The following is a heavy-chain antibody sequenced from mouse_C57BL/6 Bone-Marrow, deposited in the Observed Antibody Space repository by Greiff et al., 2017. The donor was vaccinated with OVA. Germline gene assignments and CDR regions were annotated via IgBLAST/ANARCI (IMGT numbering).Heavy chain of an antibody. CDR3: ARLREAY. CDR1: GYTFTDYY. J-gene: IGHJ3*01. D-gene: IGHD2-12*01. V-gene: IGHV1-26*01. CDR2: INPNNGGT. Sequence: EVQLQQSGPELVKPGASVKISCKASGYTFTDYYMNWVKQSHGKSLEWIGDINPNNGGTSYNQKFKGKATLTVDKSSSTAYMELRSLTSEDSAVYYCARLREAYWGQGTLVTVSA.